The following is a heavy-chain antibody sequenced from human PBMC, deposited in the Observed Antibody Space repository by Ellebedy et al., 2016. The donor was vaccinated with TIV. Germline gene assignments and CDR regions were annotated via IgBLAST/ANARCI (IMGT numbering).Heavy chain of an antibody. D-gene: IGHD2-21*02. Sequence: AASVKVSCKASGYTFTSYAMHWVRQAPGQRLEWMGWINTGNGDTKYSQKFQGRVTITRDTSTSTAYMELRSLSTDDTAVYYCARSYLGHVAVVPATLAPYGMDVWGQGTTVTVSS. CDR3: ARSYLGHVAVVPATLAPYGMDV. CDR1: GYTFTSYA. CDR2: INTGNGDT. J-gene: IGHJ6*02. V-gene: IGHV1-3*04.